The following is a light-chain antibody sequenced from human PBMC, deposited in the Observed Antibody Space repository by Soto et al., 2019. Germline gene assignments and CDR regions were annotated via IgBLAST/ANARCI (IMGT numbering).Light chain of an antibody. CDR3: SSSTSTSTLVV. CDR1: SSDVGGYNY. CDR2: DVS. Sequence: QSALTQAASVSGSPGQSITISCTGTSSDVGGYNYVSWYQQHPGKAPKLMIYDVSNRPSGVSNRFSGSKSGNTASLTISGLHAEDEADYYCSSSTSTSTLVVFGGGTKLTVL. V-gene: IGLV2-14*01. J-gene: IGLJ2*01.